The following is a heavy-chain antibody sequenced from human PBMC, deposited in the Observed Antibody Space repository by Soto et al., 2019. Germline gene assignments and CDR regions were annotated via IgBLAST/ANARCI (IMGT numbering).Heavy chain of an antibody. V-gene: IGHV3-15*01. J-gene: IGHJ4*02. CDR2: IKSKTDGGTT. CDR3: TTDPGQCLGNGY. CDR1: GFNFSNAW. D-gene: IGHD2-8*01. Sequence: EVQLVESGGGLVKPGGSLRLSCAASGFNFSNAWMSWVRQAPGKGLEWVGRIKSKTDGGTTDYAAPVKGRFTISSDDSKNTLYLQMNSLKTEHTAVYYCTTDPGQCLGNGYWGQGTLVTVSS.